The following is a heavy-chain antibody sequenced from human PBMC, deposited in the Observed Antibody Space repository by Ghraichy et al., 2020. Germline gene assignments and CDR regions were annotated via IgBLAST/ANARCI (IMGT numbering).Heavy chain of an antibody. CDR3: AHSDYDFWSGYTGFDP. Sequence: SGPTLVKPTQTLTLTCTFSGFSLTTSGVGVGWIRQPPGKALEWLGLIYWNDDKSYNPSLKSRLTITKDTSKNQVVLTMTNMDPVDTATYYCAHSDYDFWSGYTGFDPWGQGTLVTVSS. V-gene: IGHV2-5*01. D-gene: IGHD3-3*01. CDR2: IYWNDDK. CDR1: GFSLTTSGVG. J-gene: IGHJ5*02.